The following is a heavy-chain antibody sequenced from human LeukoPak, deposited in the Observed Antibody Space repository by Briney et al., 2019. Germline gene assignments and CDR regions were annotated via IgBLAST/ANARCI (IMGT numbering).Heavy chain of an antibody. J-gene: IGHJ4*02. Sequence: GGSLRLSCAASGFTFSTFSMNWVRQAPGKGLEWVASINSNSYIYYADSVKGRFTTSRDNAKNSLYLQMNSLGAEDTAVYYCAREGGFCFGETCRYFDYWGQGTLVTVSS. V-gene: IGHV3-21*01. CDR2: INSNSYI. CDR1: GFTFSTFS. CDR3: AREGGFCFGETCRYFDY. D-gene: IGHD2-15*01.